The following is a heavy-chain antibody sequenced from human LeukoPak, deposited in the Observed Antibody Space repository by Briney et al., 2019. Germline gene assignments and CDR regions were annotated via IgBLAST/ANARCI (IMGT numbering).Heavy chain of an antibody. CDR3: ARVAYYDSTGG. Sequence: ASVKVSCKASGYTFTGYYMHWVRQAPGQGLEWMGWINPNSGGTNYAQKFQGRVTMTRDTSISTAYMELSRLTSDDTAAYYCARVAYYDSTGGWGQGTLVTVSS. J-gene: IGHJ4*02. CDR1: GYTFTGYY. V-gene: IGHV1-2*02. D-gene: IGHD3-22*01. CDR2: INPNSGGT.